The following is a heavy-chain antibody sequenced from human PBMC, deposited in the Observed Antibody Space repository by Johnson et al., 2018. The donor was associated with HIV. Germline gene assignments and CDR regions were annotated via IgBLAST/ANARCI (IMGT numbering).Heavy chain of an antibody. Sequence: QVQLVESGGGVVQPGRSLRLSCPASGFTFSSYAMHWVRQAPGKGLEWVAVISYDGSNKYYADSVKARFSLSRDNSKNTLYLQMNSLRAEDTAVYYCAREGRLGSYLGGVAFDIWGQGTMVTVSS. CDR1: GFTFSSYA. V-gene: IGHV3-30*04. CDR3: AREGRLGSYLGGVAFDI. J-gene: IGHJ3*02. CDR2: ISYDGSNK. D-gene: IGHD1-26*01.